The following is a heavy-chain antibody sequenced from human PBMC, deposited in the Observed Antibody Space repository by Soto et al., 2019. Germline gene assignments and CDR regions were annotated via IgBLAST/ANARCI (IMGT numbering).Heavy chain of an antibody. D-gene: IGHD6-13*01. J-gene: IGHJ4*02. Sequence: GGSLRLSCAASGFTFSSYAMSWVRQAPGKGLEWVSAISGSGGSTYYADSVKGRFTISRDNSKNTLYLQMNSLRAEDTAVYYCAKDRPGYSSSWYGFFDYWGQGTLVTVSS. CDR2: ISGSGGST. CDR3: AKDRPGYSSSWYGFFDY. CDR1: GFTFSSYA. V-gene: IGHV3-23*01.